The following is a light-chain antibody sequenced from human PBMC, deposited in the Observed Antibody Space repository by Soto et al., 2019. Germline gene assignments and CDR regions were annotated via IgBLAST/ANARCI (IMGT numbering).Light chain of an antibody. V-gene: IGKV1-39*01. CDR1: QSVSTR. CDR2: TAS. Sequence: DIQMTQSPASLSASVGDRVTIICRASQSVSTRLAWYQQKPGKAPKVLIYTASSLQVGFPSRFSGSGSGTDFTLTINSLQPEDFATYYCQQRFSAPLTFGGGTKVDIK. CDR3: QQRFSAPLT. J-gene: IGKJ4*01.